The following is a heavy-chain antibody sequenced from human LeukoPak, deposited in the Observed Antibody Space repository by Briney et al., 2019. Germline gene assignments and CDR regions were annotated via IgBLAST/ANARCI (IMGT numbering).Heavy chain of an antibody. J-gene: IGHJ4*02. V-gene: IGHV3-21*04. Sequence: GGSLRLSCAASGFTFSSYSMNWVRQAPGKGLEWVSSISSSSSYIYYADSVKGRFTISRDNAKNSLYLQMNSLRAEDTALYYCAKDPRRYSSSWYYFDYWGQGTLVTVSS. D-gene: IGHD6-13*01. CDR1: GFTFSSYS. CDR3: AKDPRRYSSSWYYFDY. CDR2: ISSSSSYI.